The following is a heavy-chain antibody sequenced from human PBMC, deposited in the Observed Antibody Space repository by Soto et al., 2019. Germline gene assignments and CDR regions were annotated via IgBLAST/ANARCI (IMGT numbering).Heavy chain of an antibody. CDR2: IIPIFGTA. D-gene: IGHD3-10*01. V-gene: IGHV1-69*06. J-gene: IGHJ6*02. Sequence: QVQLVQSGAEVKKPGSSVKVSCKASGGTFSSYAISWVRQAPGQGLEWMRGIIPIFGTANYAQKFQGRVTITADKSASTAYMELSSLRSEDTAVYYCARTRITMVRGVSGYYYGMDVWGQGPTVTVSS. CDR3: ARTRITMVRGVSGYYYGMDV. CDR1: GGTFSSYA.